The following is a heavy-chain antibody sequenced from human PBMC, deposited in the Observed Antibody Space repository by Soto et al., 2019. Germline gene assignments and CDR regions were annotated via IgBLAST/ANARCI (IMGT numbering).Heavy chain of an antibody. CDR1: GFTFFAYW. J-gene: IGHJ5*01. V-gene: IGHV3-74*01. CDR3: AKEGDYGDYAGENWFDS. D-gene: IGHD4-17*01. Sequence: EVQLVESGGGLVQPGGSLRLSCAASGFTFFAYWIHWVRQVPGKGLVWVSRLNRDGSNTSYADSVRGPFTISRDTTKNTVYLQINSLTAEDTAVYDCAKEGDYGDYAGENWFDSWGQGSLVTVSS. CDR2: LNRDGSNT.